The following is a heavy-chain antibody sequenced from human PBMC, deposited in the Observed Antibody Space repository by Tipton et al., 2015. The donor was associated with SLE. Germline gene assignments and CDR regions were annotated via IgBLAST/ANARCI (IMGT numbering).Heavy chain of an antibody. CDR1: GYTFTSYG. V-gene: IGHV1-18*01. Sequence: QSGAEVKKPGASVKVSCKASGYTFTSYGISWVRQAPGQGLEWMGWISAYNGNTNYAQKLQGRVTMTQDPSTSTAYMELRSLRSDDTAVYYCARAIVVVPGHYYMDVWGKGTTVTISS. J-gene: IGHJ6*03. CDR3: ARAIVVVPGHYYMDV. CDR2: ISAYNGNT. D-gene: IGHD2-2*01.